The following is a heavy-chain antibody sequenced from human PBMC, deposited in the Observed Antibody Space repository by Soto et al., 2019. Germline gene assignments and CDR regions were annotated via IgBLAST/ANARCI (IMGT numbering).Heavy chain of an antibody. CDR3: ANQFHHCGGDCYRGPYFGMDV. CDR1: GYTFTGYY. V-gene: IGHV1-2*02. CDR2: INPYTGGT. D-gene: IGHD2-21*02. J-gene: IGHJ6*02. Sequence: QVQLVQSGSEVKEPGASVKVSCKASGYTFTGYYVLWVRQAPGQGPECMGWINPYTGGTNYAQKFQGRVTMTRDTSISTAYMELSKLISDDTAVYYCANQFHHCGGDCYRGPYFGMDVWGQGTTVTVSS.